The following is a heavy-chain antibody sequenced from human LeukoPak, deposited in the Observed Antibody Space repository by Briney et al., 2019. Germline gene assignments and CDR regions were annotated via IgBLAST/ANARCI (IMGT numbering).Heavy chain of an antibody. CDR2: INSVRTYI. J-gene: IGHJ5*02. D-gene: IGHD2-2*01. CDR1: GFTVSINY. V-gene: IGHV3-21*01. Sequence: PGGSLRLSCAASGFTVSINYMNWVRNATGKALKWVSYINSVRTYIYYADSVKGQFTISRDNVKNSLYLQMNSVRAEDTAVYYCARAGPSSTSCCYWFDPWGQGTLVTVSS. CDR3: ARAGPSSTSCCYWFDP.